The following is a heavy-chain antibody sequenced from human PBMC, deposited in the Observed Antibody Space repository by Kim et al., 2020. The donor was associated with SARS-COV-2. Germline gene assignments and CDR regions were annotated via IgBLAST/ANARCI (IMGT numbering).Heavy chain of an antibody. J-gene: IGHJ4*02. CDR3: ARPNSGSYLSYFDY. Sequence: AGCVKALFTISKDNSKNPRYLQMTSLGAEDTAVYYCARPNSGSYLSYFDYWGQGTLVTVSS. V-gene: IGHV3-30*01. D-gene: IGHD1-26*01.